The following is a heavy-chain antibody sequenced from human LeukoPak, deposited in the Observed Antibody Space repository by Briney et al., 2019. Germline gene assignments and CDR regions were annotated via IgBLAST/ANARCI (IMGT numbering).Heavy chain of an antibody. J-gene: IGHJ4*02. V-gene: IGHV3-11*01. CDR2: ISQSGADI. Sequence: GGSLRLSCAASGFTFSDYYMSWIRQAPGEGLEWLSFISQSGADIHYADSVRGRFTISRDNAQNSLYLQMNSLRAEDTAVYYCARDIRAEGATLYFDYWGQGALVTVSS. CDR3: ARDIRAEGATLYFDY. CDR1: GFTFSDYY. D-gene: IGHD1-26*01.